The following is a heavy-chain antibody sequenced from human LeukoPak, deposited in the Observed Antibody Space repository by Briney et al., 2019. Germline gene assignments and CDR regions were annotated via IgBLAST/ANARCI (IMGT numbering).Heavy chain of an antibody. CDR2: IYTSGST. D-gene: IGHD3-10*01. V-gene: IGHV4-61*02. Sequence: PSETLSLTCTVSGGSISSGDYYWSWIRQPAGKGLEWIGRIYTSGSTNYNPSLKSRVTISVDTSKNQFSLKLSSVTAADTAVYYCARILLWFGELLHMDVWGKGTTVTVSS. CDR3: ARILLWFGELLHMDV. CDR1: GGSISSGDYY. J-gene: IGHJ6*03.